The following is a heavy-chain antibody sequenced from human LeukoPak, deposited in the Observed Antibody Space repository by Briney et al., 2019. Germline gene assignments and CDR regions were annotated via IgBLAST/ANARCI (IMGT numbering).Heavy chain of an antibody. Sequence: ASVKVSCKASGGTFSSYAISWVRQAPGQGLEWMGGIIPIFGTANYAQKFQGRVTMTEDTSTDTAYMELSSLRSEDTAVYYCATDTGYYGMDVWGQGTTVTVSS. CDR2: IIPIFGTA. D-gene: IGHD2-8*02. CDR3: ATDTGYYGMDV. V-gene: IGHV1-69*06. J-gene: IGHJ6*02. CDR1: GGTFSSYA.